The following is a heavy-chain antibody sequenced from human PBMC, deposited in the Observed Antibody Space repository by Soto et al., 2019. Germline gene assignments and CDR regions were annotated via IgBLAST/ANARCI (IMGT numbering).Heavy chain of an antibody. J-gene: IGHJ6*04. CDR2: IGTAGDT. Sequence: GGSLRLSCAASGFTFSSYDMHWVRQTTGKGLEWVSAIGTAGDTYYPGSVKGRFTISRENAKNSLYLQMNSLRAGDTAVYYCARAGYCTNGVCSAGLDVWGKGTTVTVSS. CDR1: GFTFSSYD. CDR3: ARAGYCTNGVCSAGLDV. V-gene: IGHV3-13*01. D-gene: IGHD2-8*01.